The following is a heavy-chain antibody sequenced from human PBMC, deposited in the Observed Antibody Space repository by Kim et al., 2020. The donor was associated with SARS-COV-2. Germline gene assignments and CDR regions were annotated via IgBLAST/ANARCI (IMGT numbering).Heavy chain of an antibody. Sequence: GGSLRLSCAASGFTFDDYAMHWVRQAPGKGLEWVSLISGDGGSTYYADSVKGRFTISRDNSKNSLYLQMNSLRTEDTALYYCAMGAHYYDSSGIIRAWGQGTLVTVSS. CDR3: AMGAHYYDSSGIIRA. J-gene: IGHJ5*02. CDR1: GFTFDDYA. CDR2: ISGDGGST. D-gene: IGHD3-22*01. V-gene: IGHV3-43*02.